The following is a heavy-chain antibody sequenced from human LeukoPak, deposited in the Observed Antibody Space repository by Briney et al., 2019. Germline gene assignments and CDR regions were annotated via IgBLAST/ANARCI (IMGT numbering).Heavy chain of an antibody. Sequence: GGSLRLSCAASGFTFSSYSMNWVRQAPGKGLEWVSAISGSGGSTYYADSVKGRFTISRDNSKNTLYLQMNSLRAEDTAVYYCAKEGYQLLRGPFDYWGQGTLVTVSS. CDR1: GFTFSSYS. J-gene: IGHJ4*02. D-gene: IGHD2-2*01. CDR3: AKEGYQLLRGPFDY. CDR2: ISGSGGST. V-gene: IGHV3-23*01.